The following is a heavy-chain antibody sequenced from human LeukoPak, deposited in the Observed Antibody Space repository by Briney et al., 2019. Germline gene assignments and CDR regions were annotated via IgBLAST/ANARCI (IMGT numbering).Heavy chain of an antibody. CDR3: ATEKVGRRGIQLWLYYGMDV. Sequence: ASVKVSCKVSGYTLTELSMHWVRQAPGKGLEWMGGFDPEDGETIYAQKFQGRVTMTEDTSTDTAYMELSSLGSEDTAVYYCATEKVGRRGIQLWLYYGMDVWGQGTTVTVSS. CDR2: FDPEDGET. V-gene: IGHV1-24*01. J-gene: IGHJ6*02. D-gene: IGHD5-18*01. CDR1: GYTLTELS.